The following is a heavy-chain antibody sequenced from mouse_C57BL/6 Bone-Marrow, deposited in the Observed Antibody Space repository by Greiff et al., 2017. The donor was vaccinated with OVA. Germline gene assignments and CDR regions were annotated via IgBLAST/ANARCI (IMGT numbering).Heavy chain of an antibody. V-gene: IGHV7-1*01. CDR2: SRNKANDYTT. CDR3: AGEGDCYGSSHWYFDV. D-gene: IGHD1-1*01. J-gene: IGHJ1*03. Sequence: EVKLVESGGGLVQSGRSLRLSCATSGFTFSDFYMEWVRQAPGKGLEWIAASRNKANDYTTEYSASVKGRFIVSRDTSQSILYLQMNALRAEDTAIYYCAGEGDCYGSSHWYFDVWGTGTTVTVSS. CDR1: GFTFSDFY.